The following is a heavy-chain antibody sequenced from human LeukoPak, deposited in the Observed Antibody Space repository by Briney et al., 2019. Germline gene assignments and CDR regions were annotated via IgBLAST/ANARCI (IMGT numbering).Heavy chain of an antibody. J-gene: IGHJ4*02. CDR1: GGSISSYY. CDR2: IYYSGST. V-gene: IGHV4-59*01. D-gene: IGHD2-2*01. Sequence: SETLSLTCTVSGGSISSYYWSWIRQPPGKGLEWIGYIYYSGSTNYNPSLKSRVTISVDTSKNQFSLKLSSVTAAGTAVYYCARDCSSTSCYAAFDYWGQGTLVTVSS. CDR3: ARDCSSTSCYAAFDY.